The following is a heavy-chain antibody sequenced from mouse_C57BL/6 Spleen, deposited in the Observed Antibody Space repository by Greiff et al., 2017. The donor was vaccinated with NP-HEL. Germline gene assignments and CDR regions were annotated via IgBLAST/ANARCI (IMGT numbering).Heavy chain of an antibody. Sequence: QVQLQQPGAELVKPGASVKMSCKASGYTFTSYWITWVKQRPGQGLEWIGDIYPGSGTTSYNQKFKGKATLTVDQSSSTAYMQLNSLTSEDSAVYYCARRGTAKDFDYWGQGTTLTVSS. CDR1: GYTFTSYW. V-gene: IGHV1-55*01. CDR3: ARRGTAKDFDY. CDR2: IYPGSGTT. J-gene: IGHJ2*01. D-gene: IGHD1-2*01.